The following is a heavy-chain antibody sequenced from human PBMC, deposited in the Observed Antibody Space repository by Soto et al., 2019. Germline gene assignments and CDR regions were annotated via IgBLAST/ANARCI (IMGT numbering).Heavy chain of an antibody. J-gene: IGHJ6*02. D-gene: IGHD3-3*01. CDR3: ARGERNNDFWSGYTGYYYYGMDV. V-gene: IGHV1-69*13. CDR2: IIPIVGTA. Sequence: GASVKVSCKASGGTFSSYAISWVRQAPGQGLEWMGGIIPIVGTANYAQKFQGRVTITADESTSTAYMELSSLRSEDTAVYYCARGERNNDFWSGYTGYYYYGMDVWGQGTTVTVSS. CDR1: GGTFSSYA.